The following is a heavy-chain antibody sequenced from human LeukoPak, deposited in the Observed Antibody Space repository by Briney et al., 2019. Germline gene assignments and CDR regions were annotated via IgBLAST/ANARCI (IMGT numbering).Heavy chain of an antibody. CDR1: GFTFSSYA. V-gene: IGHV3-23*01. CDR3: AQATYYYGTSYQYYFDF. CDR2: TSGSGGST. D-gene: IGHD3-10*01. Sequence: GGSLRLSCAASGFTFSSYAMSWVRQAPGKGLEWVSGTSGSGGSTYYAGSVKGRFTISRDNSKNTLYLQMNSLRAEDTAVYYCAQATYYYGTSYQYYFDFWGQGTLVTVSS. J-gene: IGHJ4*02.